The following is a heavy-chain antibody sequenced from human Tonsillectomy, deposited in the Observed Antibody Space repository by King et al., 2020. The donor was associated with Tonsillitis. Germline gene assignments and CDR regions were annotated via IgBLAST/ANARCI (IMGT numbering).Heavy chain of an antibody. CDR3: AREAYDFWRGSLSPYYYYYYGMDV. CDR2: ISYDGSNK. CDR1: GFTFSSYA. D-gene: IGHD3-3*01. V-gene: IGHV3-30-3*01. J-gene: IGHJ6*02. Sequence: VQLVESGGGVVQPGRSLRLSCAASGFTFSSYAMHWVRQAPGKGLEWVAVISYDGSNKYYADSVKGRFTISRDNSKNTLYLQMNSLRAEDTAVYYCAREAYDFWRGSLSPYYYYYYGMDVWGQGTTVTVSS.